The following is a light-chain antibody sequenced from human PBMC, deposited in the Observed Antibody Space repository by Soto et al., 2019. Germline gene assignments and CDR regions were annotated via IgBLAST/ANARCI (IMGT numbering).Light chain of an antibody. V-gene: IGKV3-20*01. CDR3: QQYGGSPLVT. Sequence: EIVLTQSPGTLSLSPGERATLSCRASQSVSSSSLAWYQQDPGQAPRLLVYGASSRATGIPDRFSGSGSGTDFALTISRLEPEDFAVYDCQQYGGSPLVTFRQGTKLEIK. CDR1: QSVSSSS. CDR2: GAS. J-gene: IGKJ2*01.